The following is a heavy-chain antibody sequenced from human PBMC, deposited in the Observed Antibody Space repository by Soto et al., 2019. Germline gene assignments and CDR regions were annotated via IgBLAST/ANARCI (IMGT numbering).Heavy chain of an antibody. D-gene: IGHD4-4*01. CDR3: ATMTTVTSDY. CDR2: ISSSSSYI. Sequence: EVQLVASGGGLVKPGGSLRLTCAASGFTFSSYSMNWVRQAPGKGLEWVSSISSSSSYIYYADSVKGRFTISRDNAKNSLYLQMNSLRAEDTAVYYCATMTTVTSDYWGQGTLVTVSS. V-gene: IGHV3-21*01. CDR1: GFTFSSYS. J-gene: IGHJ4*02.